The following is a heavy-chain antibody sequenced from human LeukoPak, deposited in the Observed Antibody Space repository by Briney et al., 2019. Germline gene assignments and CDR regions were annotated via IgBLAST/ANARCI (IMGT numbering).Heavy chain of an antibody. Sequence: GGSLRLSCAASGFTFSSYAMSWVRQAPGKGLEWVSAISGSGGSTYYADSVQGRFTISRDNSKSTLCLQMNSLRAEDTAVYYCAKQLGYCSDGSCYFPYWGQGTLVAVSS. V-gene: IGHV3-23*01. CDR1: GFTFSSYA. D-gene: IGHD2-15*01. CDR2: ISGSGGST. CDR3: AKQLGYCSDGSCYFPY. J-gene: IGHJ4*02.